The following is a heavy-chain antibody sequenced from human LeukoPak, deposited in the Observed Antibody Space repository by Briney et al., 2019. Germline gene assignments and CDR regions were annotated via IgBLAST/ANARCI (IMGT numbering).Heavy chain of an antibody. V-gene: IGHV3-21*01. CDR1: GFTFSTYY. CDR2: ITTSSSYI. CDR3: ASRSGDYVTDGSDY. Sequence: GGSLRLSCAASGFTFSTYYMNWVRQAPGKGLEWVSSITTSSSYIYYADSVKGRFTISRDNAKNSLYLQMNSLRAEDTAVYYCASRSGDYVTDGSDYWGQGTLVTVSS. D-gene: IGHD3-16*01. J-gene: IGHJ4*02.